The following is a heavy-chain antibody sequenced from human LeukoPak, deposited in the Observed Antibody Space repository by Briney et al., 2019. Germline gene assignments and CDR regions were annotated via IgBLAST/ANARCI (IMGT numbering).Heavy chain of an antibody. J-gene: IGHJ4*02. Sequence: ASVKVSCKASGYTFTGYYMHWVRQAPGQGLEWMGWINPNSGGTNYAQKFQGRVTMTRDTSISTAYMELSRLRSDDTAVYYCARVKYSYYLLDYWGQGTLVTVSS. CDR1: GYTFTGYY. CDR3: ARVKYSYYLLDY. D-gene: IGHD4-11*01. CDR2: INPNSGGT. V-gene: IGHV1-2*02.